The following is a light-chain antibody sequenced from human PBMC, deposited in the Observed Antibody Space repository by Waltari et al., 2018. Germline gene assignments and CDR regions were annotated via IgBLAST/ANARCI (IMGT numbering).Light chain of an antibody. V-gene: IGKV2-28*01. CDR2: LGF. CDR3: MQVLQTPFT. Sequence: DTVISESALSLPVTPAEPGCISCRSSQSLLLLRISGNPYLDWYLQRPGQSPQLLISLGFTGASRVADRFSGSGSGTDFTLKIIKVEAEDCGIYYCMQVLQTPFTFGQGTKLEIQ. CDR1: QSLLLLRISGNPY. J-gene: IGKJ2*01.